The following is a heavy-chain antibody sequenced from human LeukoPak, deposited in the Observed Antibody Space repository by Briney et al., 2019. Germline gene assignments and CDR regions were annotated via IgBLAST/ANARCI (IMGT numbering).Heavy chain of an antibody. D-gene: IGHD4-17*01. CDR1: GFTFSSYW. CDR2: INPDGSSS. J-gene: IGHJ4*02. V-gene: IGHV3-74*01. CDR3: VRQAVSGDSGIAY. Sequence: GGSLRLSCAASGFTFSSYWMHWVRQAPGKGLVWVSRINPDGSSSNYADSVKGRFTMSRDNAKSMVYLQMDGLRAEDTAVFSCVRQAVSGDSGIAYWGRGVLVTVSS.